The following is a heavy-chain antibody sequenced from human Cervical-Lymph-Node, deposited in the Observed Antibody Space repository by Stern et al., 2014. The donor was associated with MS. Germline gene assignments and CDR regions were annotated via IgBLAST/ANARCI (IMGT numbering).Heavy chain of an antibody. J-gene: IGHJ6*01. CDR1: GGTFSSFS. CDR2: IIPMFGTA. CDR3: ARLGEINSSWNPYAMDV. D-gene: IGHD2-2*01. V-gene: IGHV1-69*01. Sequence: QVQLVESGAEVKKPGSSVKVSCKASGGTFSSFSISWVRQAPGQGLEWMGGIIPMFGTANYAQKFQGRVTIVADESTTTAYMELSSLRSEDTAVYFCARLGEINSSWNPYAMDVWGQGTTVTVPS.